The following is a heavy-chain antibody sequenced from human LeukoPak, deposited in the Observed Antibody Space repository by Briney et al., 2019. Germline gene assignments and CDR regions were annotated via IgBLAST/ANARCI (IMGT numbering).Heavy chain of an antibody. V-gene: IGHV4-61*02. J-gene: IGHJ4*02. CDR1: GASISSGSYY. CDR2: IYTSGST. CDR3: ARRGQKYSSGWTRDY. D-gene: IGHD6-19*01. Sequence: SQTLSLTCTVSGASISSGSYYWSWLRQPAGKGLEWIVRIYTSGSTNYHPSLKSRVTISVDTSKNQFSLKPSSVTAADTAVYYCARRGQKYSSGWTRDYWGQGTLVTVSS.